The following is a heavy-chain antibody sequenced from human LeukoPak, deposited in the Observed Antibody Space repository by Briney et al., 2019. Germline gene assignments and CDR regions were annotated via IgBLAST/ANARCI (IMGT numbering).Heavy chain of an antibody. CDR2: IYNDGST. CDR1: GFTVSNSY. D-gene: IGHD1-1*01. V-gene: IGHV3-66*02. J-gene: IGHJ4*02. Sequence: GGSLRLSCAASGFTVSNSYMAWVRQAPGKGLEWVSSIYNDGSTVYADSVKGRFTIYRDNSKNTLYLQMNSLRGDDTSVYYCAKIDMWNPAYWGQGTLVTVSS. CDR3: AKIDMWNPAY.